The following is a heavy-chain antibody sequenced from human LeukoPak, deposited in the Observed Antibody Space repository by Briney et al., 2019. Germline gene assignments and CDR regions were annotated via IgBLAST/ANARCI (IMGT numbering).Heavy chain of an antibody. V-gene: IGHV1-24*01. Sequence: ASVKVSCKVSGYTLTELSMHWVRQAPGKGLEWMGGFDPEDGETIYAQKFQGRVTMTEDTSTDTAYMELSSLRSEDTAVYYCATAVYDSSGYYRFAFDIWGQGTMVTVSS. J-gene: IGHJ3*02. CDR2: FDPEDGET. CDR3: ATAVYDSSGYYRFAFDI. CDR1: GYTLTELS. D-gene: IGHD3-22*01.